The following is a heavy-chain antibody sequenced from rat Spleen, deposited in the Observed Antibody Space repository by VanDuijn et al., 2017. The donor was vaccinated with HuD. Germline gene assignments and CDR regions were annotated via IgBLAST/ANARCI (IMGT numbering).Heavy chain of an antibody. V-gene: IGHV5-25*01. D-gene: IGHD5-1*01. CDR3: ARQAWGVNYFDY. CDR1: GFTFSDYY. J-gene: IGHJ2*01. Sequence: EVQLVESGGGLVQPGSPLKLSCAASGFTFSDYYMAWVRQAPTKGLEWVATISTSGGRTYYRDSVKGRFTVSRDNAKSPLYLHMDSLRSEDTATYYCARQAWGVNYFDYWGQGVMVTVSS. CDR2: ISTSGGRT.